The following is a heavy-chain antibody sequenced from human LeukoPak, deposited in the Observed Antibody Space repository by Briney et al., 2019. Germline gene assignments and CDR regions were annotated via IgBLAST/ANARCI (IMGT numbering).Heavy chain of an antibody. CDR1: GFTFSSYG. D-gene: IGHD1-1*01. CDR3: AKDMGGTPFAFDI. Sequence: QPGGSLRLPWAASGFTFSSYGVRCVRQAPGKGLEWVGAIRGSGGNTFYEDSVEGRLTISRDNSKNTLYLQINSLRADDTAVHYCAKDMGGTPFAFDISGQGTMVTVSS. J-gene: IGHJ3*02. V-gene: IGHV3-23*01. CDR2: IRGSGGNT.